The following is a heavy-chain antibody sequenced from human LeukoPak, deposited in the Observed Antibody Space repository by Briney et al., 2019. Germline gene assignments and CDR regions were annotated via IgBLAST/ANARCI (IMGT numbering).Heavy chain of an antibody. CDR3: AAHSSGYLGWFDP. Sequence: GGSLRLSCAASGFTVSRNYMSWVRQAPGKGLEWVSLIYSGGSTYYADSVKGGFTISRDNSKNTLYVQMNSLRAEDTAVYYCAAHSSGYLGWFDPWGQGTLVTVSS. CDR1: GFTVSRNY. D-gene: IGHD3-22*01. V-gene: IGHV3-66*01. J-gene: IGHJ5*02. CDR2: IYSGGST.